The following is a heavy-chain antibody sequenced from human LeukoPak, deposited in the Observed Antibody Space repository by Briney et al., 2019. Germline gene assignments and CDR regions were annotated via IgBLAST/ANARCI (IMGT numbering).Heavy chain of an antibody. Sequence: NTSETLSLTCAVSGFAISGGYYWGWIRQPPGKGLEWIGSIYHSGSTYYSPSLKSRVTISVDTSRNHFSLKVSSVTAADTAVYYCARGVNRSGNYYYYYMDVWGKGTTVTVSS. CDR2: IYHSGST. V-gene: IGHV4-38-2*01. CDR3: ARGVNRSGNYYYYYMDV. D-gene: IGHD3-3*01. CDR1: GFAISGGYY. J-gene: IGHJ6*03.